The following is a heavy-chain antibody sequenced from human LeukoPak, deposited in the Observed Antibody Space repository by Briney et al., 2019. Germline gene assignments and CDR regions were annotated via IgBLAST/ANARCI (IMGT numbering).Heavy chain of an antibody. CDR2: VGGSGGIT. CDR3: AKGRSSLTGYYPNWFDP. J-gene: IGHJ5*02. D-gene: IGHD3-9*01. CDR1: VFTPTSYA. Sequence: VRSPRPSRAPSVFTPTSYAISWVREAPGKGLKWGSGVGGSGGITYYAGSVNGRFTISRDNSKNTLYLQMNSLRAQDTAVYYCAKGRSSLTGYYPNWFDPWGQGTLVTVSS. V-gene: IGHV3-23*01.